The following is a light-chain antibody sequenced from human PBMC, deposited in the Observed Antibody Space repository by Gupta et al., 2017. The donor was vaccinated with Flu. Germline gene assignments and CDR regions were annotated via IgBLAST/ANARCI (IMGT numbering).Light chain of an antibody. Sequence: GDRVTITCRASQSISSWLAWFLQKPGKAPQPLIYKASNLEEGVPSRFSGRGSGTEFTLTISSLQPDDLATYYCQQYNSYSWTFGQGTKVEIK. CDR1: QSISSW. J-gene: IGKJ1*01. V-gene: IGKV1-5*03. CDR2: KAS. CDR3: QQYNSYSWT.